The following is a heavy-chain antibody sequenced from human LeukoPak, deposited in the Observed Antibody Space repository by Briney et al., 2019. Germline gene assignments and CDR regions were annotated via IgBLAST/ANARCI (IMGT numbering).Heavy chain of an antibody. D-gene: IGHD1-26*01. CDR1: GFTFSDYY. CDR3: AISGSYQPVDY. V-gene: IGHV3-11*01. J-gene: IGHJ4*02. CDR2: ISSSGSTR. Sequence: PGGSLRLSCAASGFTFSDYYMSWIRQAPGKGLEWVSYISSSGSTRYYADSVKGRFTISRDNAKNSLYLQMHSLRAEDTAVYYCAISGSYQPVDYWGQGTLVTVSS.